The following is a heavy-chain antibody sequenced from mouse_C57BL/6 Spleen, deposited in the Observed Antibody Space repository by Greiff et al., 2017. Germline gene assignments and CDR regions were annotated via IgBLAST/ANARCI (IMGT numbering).Heavy chain of an antibody. D-gene: IGHD1-1*01. Sequence: EVMLVESGGGLVKPGGSLKLSCAASGFTFSSYTMSWVRQTPEKRLEWVATISGGGGNTYYPDSVKGRFTISRDNAKNTLYLQMSSLRSEDTALYYCARAVYYGSSYWYFDVWGTGTTVTVSS. CDR3: ARAVYYGSSYWYFDV. J-gene: IGHJ1*03. V-gene: IGHV5-9*01. CDR2: ISGGGGNT. CDR1: GFTFSSYT.